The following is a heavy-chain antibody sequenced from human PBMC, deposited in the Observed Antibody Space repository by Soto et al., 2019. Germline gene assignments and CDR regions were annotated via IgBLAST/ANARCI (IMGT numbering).Heavy chain of an antibody. CDR2: IYYSGST. D-gene: IGHD6-19*01. V-gene: IGHV4-39*01. CDR3: ARPSSGWVFDY. J-gene: IGHJ4*02. CDR1: GGSISSSSYS. Sequence: QLQLQESGPGLVKPSETLSLTCTVSGGSISSSSYSWGWIRQPPGKVLEWIGSIYYSGSTYYNPSLKSRVTISVDTSKNQFSLKLSSVTSADTAVYYCARPSSGWVFDYWGQGTLVTVSS.